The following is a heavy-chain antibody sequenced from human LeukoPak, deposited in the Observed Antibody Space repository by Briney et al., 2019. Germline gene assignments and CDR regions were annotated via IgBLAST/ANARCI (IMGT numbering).Heavy chain of an antibody. CDR1: DDSITIYY. J-gene: IGHJ4*02. CDR2: INRSGST. D-gene: IGHD3-10*01. CDR3: ARRHTMVRGVIKDKYYFDY. V-gene: IGHV4-34*01. Sequence: SETLSLTCTVSDDSITIYYWSWIRQPPGKGLEWIGEINRSGSTNYNPSLKSRVTISVDTSKNQFSLKLSSVTAADTAVYYCARRHTMVRGVIKDKYYFDYWGQGTLVTVSS.